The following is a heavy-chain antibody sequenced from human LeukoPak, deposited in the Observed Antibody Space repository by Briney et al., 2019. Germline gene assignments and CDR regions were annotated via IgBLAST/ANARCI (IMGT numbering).Heavy chain of an antibody. CDR3: VRDRDATPDDVRNY. CDR2: ISPFNGKT. Sequence: GASVIVSCKASGYTFITSGITWVRQAPGHGLKWMGWISPFNGKTRFAEEFQDRLTMTTDTPTRTAYMVLRSLRSDDTAVYYCVRDRDATPDDVRNYWGQGTLVTVSS. CDR1: GYTFITSG. V-gene: IGHV1-18*01. J-gene: IGHJ4*02. D-gene: IGHD2-21*02.